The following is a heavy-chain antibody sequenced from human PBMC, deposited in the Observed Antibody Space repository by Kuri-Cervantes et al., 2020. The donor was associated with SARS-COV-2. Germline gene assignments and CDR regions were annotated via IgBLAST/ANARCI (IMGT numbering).Heavy chain of an antibody. J-gene: IGHJ4*02. CDR3: ASGILYRWEGYFDY. Sequence: GGSLRLSCAASGFTFDDYAMHWVRQAPGKGLEWVSGISWNSGSIGYADSVKGRFTISRDNAKNSLHLQMNSLRAGDTAVYYCASGILYRWEGYFDYWGQGTLVTVSS. V-gene: IGHV3-9*01. CDR2: ISWNSGSI. D-gene: IGHD2-15*01. CDR1: GFTFDDYA.